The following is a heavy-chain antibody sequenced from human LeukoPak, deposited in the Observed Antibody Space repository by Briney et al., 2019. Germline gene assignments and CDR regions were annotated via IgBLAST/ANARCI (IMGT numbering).Heavy chain of an antibody. CDR2: IKQDGSEK. CDR1: GFTFSSYW. Sequence: GGPLRLSCAASGFTFSSYWMRWVRQAPGKGREWVASIKQDGSEKYYVDSVKGRFTISRDNAKNSLYLQMNSLRAEDTAVYFCATGGYTYTHWGQGTLVTVSS. CDR3: ATGGYTYTH. J-gene: IGHJ4*02. V-gene: IGHV3-7*05. D-gene: IGHD5-18*01.